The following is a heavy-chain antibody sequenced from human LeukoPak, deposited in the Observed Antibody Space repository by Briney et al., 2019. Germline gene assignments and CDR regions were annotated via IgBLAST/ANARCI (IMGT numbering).Heavy chain of an antibody. CDR3: AKDAGLHTPYYFDY. CDR1: GYTFTSYD. J-gene: IGHJ4*02. CDR2: MNPNSGNT. Sequence: GASVKVSCKASGYTFTSYDINWVRQATGQGLEWMGWMNPNSGNTGYAQKFQGRVTMTRNTSISTAYMELSSLRSEDTAVYYCAKDAGLHTPYYFDYWGQGTLVTVSS. D-gene: IGHD5-24*01. V-gene: IGHV1-8*01.